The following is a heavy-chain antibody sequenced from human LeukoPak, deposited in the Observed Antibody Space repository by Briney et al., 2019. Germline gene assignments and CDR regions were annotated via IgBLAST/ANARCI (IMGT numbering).Heavy chain of an antibody. J-gene: IGHJ4*02. V-gene: IGHV1-69*13. Sequence: SVKVSCKASGGTFSSYAISWVRQAPGQGLEWMGGIIPIFGTANNAQKFQGRVTITADESTSTAYMELSSLRSEDTAVYYCATVHRSSGYYWSYYFDYWGQGTLVTVSS. CDR1: GGTFSSYA. D-gene: IGHD3-22*01. CDR3: ATVHRSSGYYWSYYFDY. CDR2: IIPIFGTA.